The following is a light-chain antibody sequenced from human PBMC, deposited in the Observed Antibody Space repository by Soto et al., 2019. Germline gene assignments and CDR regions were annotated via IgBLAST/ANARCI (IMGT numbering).Light chain of an antibody. V-gene: IGLV2-14*01. CDR1: SSDIGTYNY. CDR3: SSYTHSGTLXV. CDR2: DVS. J-gene: IGLJ1*01. Sequence: QSVLTQPASVSGSPGQSLTISCTGTSSDIGTYNYVSWFQQHPGKAPQLIIHDVSDRPSGVSNRFSGSKSGSTASLTISGLQAEDEADYYCSSYTHSGTLXVXGSGTKVTVL.